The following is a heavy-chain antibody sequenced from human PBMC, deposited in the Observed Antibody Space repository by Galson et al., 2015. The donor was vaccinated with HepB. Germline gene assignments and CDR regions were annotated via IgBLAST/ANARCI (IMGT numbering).Heavy chain of an antibody. CDR3: AREGGGGDGYSYFDL. Sequence: SVKASCKASGYTFTSYGISWVRQAPGQGLEWMGWISAYNGNTNYAQKLQGRVTMTTDTSTSTAYMELRSLRSDDTAVYYCAREGGGGDGYSYFDLWGRGTLVTVSS. CDR1: GYTFTSYG. V-gene: IGHV1-18*01. J-gene: IGHJ2*01. D-gene: IGHD3-16*01. CDR2: ISAYNGNT.